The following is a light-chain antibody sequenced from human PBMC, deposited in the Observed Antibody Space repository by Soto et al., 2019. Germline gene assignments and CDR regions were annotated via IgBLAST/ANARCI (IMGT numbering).Light chain of an antibody. CDR3: QQCTKWRT. CDR1: QSVIKNY. J-gene: IGKJ1*01. Sequence: EIVLTQSPGTLSLSPGERAALSCRASQSVIKNYLAWYQQKPGQAPRLLIYDASNRATGIPARFSGSGSGTDFTLTISSLEPEDFAVYYCQQCTKWRTFGQVPKVDIK. V-gene: IGKV3-11*01. CDR2: DAS.